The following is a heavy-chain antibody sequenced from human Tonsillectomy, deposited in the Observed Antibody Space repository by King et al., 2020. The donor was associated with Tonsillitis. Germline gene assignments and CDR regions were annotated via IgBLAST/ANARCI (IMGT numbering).Heavy chain of an antibody. CDR1: CGFFSGYY. CDR3: ARGRSLPGVVTATRDY. J-gene: IGHJ4*02. CDR2: INHSGST. V-gene: IGHV4-34*01. Sequence: VQLQQWGAGLLKPSETLSLTCAIYCGFFSGYYWSWIRQPPGKGLEWIGEINHSGSTNYHPFLKRRVTISIDTSKNQFSLKLRSVTAADTAVYYCARGRSLPGVVTATRDYWGQGTLVTVSS. D-gene: IGHD2-15*01.